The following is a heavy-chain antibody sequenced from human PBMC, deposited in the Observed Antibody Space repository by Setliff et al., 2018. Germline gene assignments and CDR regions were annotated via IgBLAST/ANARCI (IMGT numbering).Heavy chain of an antibody. CDR2: IYTSGST. CDR3: ARSYYNFWSGYYRVNWFDP. Sequence: SETLSLTCTVSGGPISSYYWSWIRQPAGKGLEWIGRIYTSGSTNYNPSLKSRVTMSVDTSKNQFSLKLSSVTAADTAVYYCARSYYNFWSGYYRVNWFDPWGQGTLVTVSS. V-gene: IGHV4-4*07. J-gene: IGHJ5*02. CDR1: GGPISSYY. D-gene: IGHD3-3*01.